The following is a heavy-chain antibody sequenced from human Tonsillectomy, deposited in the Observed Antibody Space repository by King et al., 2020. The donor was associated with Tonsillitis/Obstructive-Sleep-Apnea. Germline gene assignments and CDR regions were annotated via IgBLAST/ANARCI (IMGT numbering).Heavy chain of an antibody. CDR3: ATGAQWELLKGNYFDY. D-gene: IGHD1-26*01. Sequence: VQLVESGGGLVQPGRSLRLSCAASGFTFDDYAMHWVRQAPGKGLEWVSGISWNSGSIGYADSVKGRFTISSDNAKNSLYLQMNSLRAEDTALYYCATGAQWELLKGNYFDYWGQGTLVTVSS. V-gene: IGHV3-9*01. J-gene: IGHJ4*02. CDR1: GFTFDDYA. CDR2: ISWNSGSI.